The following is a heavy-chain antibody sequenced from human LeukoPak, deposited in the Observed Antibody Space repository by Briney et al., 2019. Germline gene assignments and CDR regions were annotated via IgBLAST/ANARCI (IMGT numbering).Heavy chain of an antibody. CDR2: ISSSSSYI. CDR3: ARDFLGYCSSTSCHGGAFDI. CDR1: GFTFSSYS. D-gene: IGHD2-2*01. V-gene: IGHV3-21*01. J-gene: IGHJ3*02. Sequence: GGSLRLSCAASGFTFSSYSMNWVRQAPGKGLEWVSSISSSSSYIYYADSVKGRFTISGDNAKNSLYLQMNSLRAEDTAVYYCARDFLGYCSSTSCHGGAFDIWGQGTMVTVSS.